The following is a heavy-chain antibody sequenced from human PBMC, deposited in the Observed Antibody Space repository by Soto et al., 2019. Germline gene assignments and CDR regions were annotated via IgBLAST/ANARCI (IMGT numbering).Heavy chain of an antibody. CDR2: ISYDGANK. CDR1: GFTFSSYA. Sequence: GWSLRLSCAASGFTFSSYAIHWVRQAPGEGLGWVAVISYDGANKYYADAVKGRFTVSRDNSKSTVYLQMNSLRAEDTAVYFFSRDQGIGMAREYSSGIDVRCQGTTVTVSS. J-gene: IGHJ6*02. V-gene: IGHV3-30-3*01. CDR3: SRDQGIGMAREYSSGIDV. D-gene: IGHD3-10*01.